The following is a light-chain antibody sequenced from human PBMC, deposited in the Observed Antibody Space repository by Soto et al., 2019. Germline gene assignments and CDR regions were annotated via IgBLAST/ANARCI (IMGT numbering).Light chain of an antibody. CDR1: QGVSSN. V-gene: IGKV3-15*01. Sequence: EIVLTQSPGTLSLSPGERATLSCRASQGVSSNYLAWYQQKPGQAPRVLIYGASTRAIGIPARFSGSGFGTEFTLTISSLQSEDFVVYYCQEYSNWPLLSFGGGTKVDIK. CDR3: QEYSNWPLLS. J-gene: IGKJ4*01. CDR2: GAS.